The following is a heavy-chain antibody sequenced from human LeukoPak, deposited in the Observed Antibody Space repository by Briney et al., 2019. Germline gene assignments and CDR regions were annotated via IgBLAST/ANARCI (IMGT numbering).Heavy chain of an antibody. CDR1: GFSFSRYW. CDR3: ARGFSY. CDR2: MNSDGSST. J-gene: IGHJ4*02. V-gene: IGHV3-74*01. Sequence: GGSLRLSCAASGFSFSRYWMHWVRQAPGKGLVWVSRMNSDGSSTNYADSVKGRFTISRDNAKNILYLQMNSLRAEDTAVYYCARGFSYWGQGTLVTVSS.